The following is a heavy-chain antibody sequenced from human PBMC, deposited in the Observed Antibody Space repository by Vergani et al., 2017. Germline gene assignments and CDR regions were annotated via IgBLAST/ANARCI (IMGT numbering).Heavy chain of an antibody. CDR2: INPNSGGT. V-gene: IGHV1-2*02. CDR3: ARGPILSVVVPAAKLS. CDR1: GYTFTGYY. J-gene: IGHJ5*02. Sequence: QVQLVQSGAEVKKPGASVKVSCKASGYTFTGYYMHWVRQAPGQGLEWMGWINPNSGGTNYAQKFQGRVTMTRDTSISKAYMELSRLRSDDTAVYYCARGPILSVVVPAAKLSWGQGTLVTVSS. D-gene: IGHD2-2*01.